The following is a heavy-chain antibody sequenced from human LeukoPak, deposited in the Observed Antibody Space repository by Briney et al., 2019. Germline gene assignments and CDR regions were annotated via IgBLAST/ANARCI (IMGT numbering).Heavy chain of an antibody. CDR2: IHTAGGT. V-gene: IGHV3-66*01. Sequence: PGGSLRLSCAASGFTVSNANINWVRQAPGKGLEWVSIIHTAGGTNYADSVEGRFTVSRDNSKNSLYLQMNSLGVDDTAVYYCGTYSINNAREFQYWGQGTLVTVPS. J-gene: IGHJ1*01. CDR1: GFTVSNAN. D-gene: IGHD4-11*01. CDR3: GTYSINNAREFQY.